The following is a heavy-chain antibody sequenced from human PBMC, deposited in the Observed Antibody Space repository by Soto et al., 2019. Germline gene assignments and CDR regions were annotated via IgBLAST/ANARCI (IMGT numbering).Heavy chain of an antibody. D-gene: IGHD6-25*01. V-gene: IGHV3-7*03. CDR2: INQDGSEK. Sequence: EVQLVESGGGLVQPGGSLTLSCAASGFAFSSFWMSWVRQAPGKGLEWVANINQDGSEKNSVDSVKGRFTLSRDNAKNSLFLQMNSLRAEDTAVYYCARDGPIAAAVTPKPYYFDYWGRGTLVTVSS. CDR3: ARDGPIAAAVTPKPYYFDY. J-gene: IGHJ4*02. CDR1: GFAFSSFW.